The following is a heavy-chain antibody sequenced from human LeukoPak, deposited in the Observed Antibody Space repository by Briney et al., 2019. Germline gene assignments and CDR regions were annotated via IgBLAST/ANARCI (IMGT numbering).Heavy chain of an antibody. J-gene: IGHJ6*03. CDR1: GGSISSGDYY. V-gene: IGHV4-61*08. CDR3: ARVYYDFWSGNYYYYYYMDV. CDR2: IYYSGST. D-gene: IGHD3-3*01. Sequence: SETLSLTCTVSGGSISSGDYYWSWIRQPPGKGLEWIGYIYYSGSTNYNPSLKSRVTISVDTSKNQFSLKLSSVTAADTAVYYCARVYYDFWSGNYYYYYYMDVWGKGTTVTVSS.